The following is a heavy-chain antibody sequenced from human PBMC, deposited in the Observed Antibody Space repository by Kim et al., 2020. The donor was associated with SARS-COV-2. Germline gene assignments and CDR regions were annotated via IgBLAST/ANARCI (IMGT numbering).Heavy chain of an antibody. CDR2: IWFDGTNK. CDR1: GFAFSNYG. Sequence: GGSLRLSCAASGFAFSNYGMHWVRQAPGKGLEWVAVIWFDGTNKYYADSMKGRFTISRDNSKNTLYLQVNSLRAEDTALYYCARDQGGWAYGMDVWGQGTTVTVSS. J-gene: IGHJ6*02. CDR3: ARDQGGWAYGMDV. D-gene: IGHD3-16*01. V-gene: IGHV3-33*08.